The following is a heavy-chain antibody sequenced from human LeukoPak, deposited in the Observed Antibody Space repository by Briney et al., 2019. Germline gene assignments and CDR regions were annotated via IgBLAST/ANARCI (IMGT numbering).Heavy chain of an antibody. CDR3: ASRATKALTDYYKGMDV. D-gene: IGHD3-9*01. Sequence: ASVKVSCKASGYTFTSYDINWVRQATGQGPEWMRWMNPNSGNTGYAQKYLGRVTMTRNTSISTAYMELSSLRSEDTAVYYCASRATKALTDYYKGMDVWGQGTTVTVSS. CDR2: MNPNSGNT. CDR1: GYTFTSYD. V-gene: IGHV1-8*01. J-gene: IGHJ6*02.